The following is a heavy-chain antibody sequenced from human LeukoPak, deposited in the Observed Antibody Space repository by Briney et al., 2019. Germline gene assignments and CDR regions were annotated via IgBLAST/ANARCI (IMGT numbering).Heavy chain of an antibody. J-gene: IGHJ4*02. CDR2: INPDGGIT. D-gene: IGHD3-10*01. CDR1: GFTLSNYW. CDR3: ARDRRRRYYGSGSQQTDY. Sequence: PGGSLRLSCTDSGFTLSNYWVHWVRQPPGKGLVWVSRINPDGGITNYADSVRGRFTISRDNAKNSLYLQMNSLRAEDTAVYYCARDRRRRYYGSGSQQTDYWGQGTLVTVSS. V-gene: IGHV3-74*01.